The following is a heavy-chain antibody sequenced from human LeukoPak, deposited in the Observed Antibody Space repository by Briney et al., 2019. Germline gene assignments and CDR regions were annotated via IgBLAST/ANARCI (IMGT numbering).Heavy chain of an antibody. CDR1: GGSISSSSYY. J-gene: IGHJ5*02. CDR2: IYYSGST. V-gene: IGHV4-39*07. CDR3: ARVPSNYDYVWGSYRHWFDP. D-gene: IGHD3-16*02. Sequence: SETLSLTCTVSGGSISSSSYYWGWIRQPPGKGLEWIGSIYYSGSTYYNPSLKSRVTISVDTSKNQFSLKLSSVTAADTAVYYCARVPSNYDYVWGSYRHWFDPWGQGALVTVSS.